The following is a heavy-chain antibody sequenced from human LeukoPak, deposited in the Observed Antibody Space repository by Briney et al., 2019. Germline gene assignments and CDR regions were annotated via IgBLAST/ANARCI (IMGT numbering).Heavy chain of an antibody. Sequence: SETLSLTCAVYGGSFSGYYWSWIRQPPGKGLGWIGEINHSGSTNYNPSLKSRVTISVDTSKNQFSLKLSSVTAADTAVYYCARDAPDYYYDSSGSLNNALDIWGQGTMVTVSS. V-gene: IGHV4-34*01. J-gene: IGHJ3*02. CDR3: ARDAPDYYYDSSGSLNNALDI. D-gene: IGHD3-22*01. CDR2: INHSGST. CDR1: GGSFSGYY.